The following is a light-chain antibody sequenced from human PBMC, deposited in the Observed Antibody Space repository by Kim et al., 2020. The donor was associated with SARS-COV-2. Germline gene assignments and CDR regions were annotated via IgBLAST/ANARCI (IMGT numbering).Light chain of an antibody. CDR2: GAS. CDR3: QQYSNWPGT. J-gene: IGKJ1*01. Sequence: VSPGEGATLACRASQSVSGNLAWDLQKPGQAPRLLMYGASTRATGTSPRFSGSGSGTEFTLTISSLQSEDFAVYYCQQYSNWPGTFGQGTKVDIK. V-gene: IGKV3-15*01. CDR1: QSVSGN.